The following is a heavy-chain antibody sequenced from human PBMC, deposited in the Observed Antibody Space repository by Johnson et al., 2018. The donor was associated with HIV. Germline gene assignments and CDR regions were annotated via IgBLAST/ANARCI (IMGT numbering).Heavy chain of an antibody. CDR2: ISSTGGST. J-gene: IGHJ3*02. V-gene: IGHV3-64*01. Sequence: MLLVESGGGLVQPGWSLRLSCAASGFTFSSYSMHWVRQAPGKGLQSVSAISSTGGSTYYANSVKGRFTISRDNSRNTLYLQWGRLRVEDMAVYYCARDVAWVYGTGYHAFDIWGQGTMVTVSS. D-gene: IGHD3-10*01. CDR1: GFTFSSYS. CDR3: ARDVAWVYGTGYHAFDI.